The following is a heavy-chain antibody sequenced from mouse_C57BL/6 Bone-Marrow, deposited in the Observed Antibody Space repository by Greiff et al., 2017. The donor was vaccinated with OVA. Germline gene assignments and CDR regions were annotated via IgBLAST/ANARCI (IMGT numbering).Heavy chain of an antibody. J-gene: IGHJ4*01. CDR1: GYAFSSSW. Sequence: QVHVKQSGPELVKPGASVKISCKASGYAFSSSWMNWVKQRPGKGLEWIGRIYPGDGDTNYNGKFKGKATLTADKSSSTAYMQLSSLTSEDSAVYFCAELTGTRYAMDYWGQGTSVTVSS. CDR2: IYPGDGDT. V-gene: IGHV1-82*01. CDR3: AELTGTRYAMDY. D-gene: IGHD4-1*01.